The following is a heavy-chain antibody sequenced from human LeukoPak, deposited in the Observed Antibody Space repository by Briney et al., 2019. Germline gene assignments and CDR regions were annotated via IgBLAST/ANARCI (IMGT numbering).Heavy chain of an antibody. D-gene: IGHD1-26*01. Sequence: GGSLRLSCSASGFTFSSFATFWVRQAPGKGLEYVSGISSDGGRTNYADSVKARFTISRDNSKVTLYLQMTSLRPEGTAIYYCVKDPSGDYFYFDYWGQGTLVTVSS. CDR2: ISSDGGRT. CDR3: VKDPSGDYFYFDY. V-gene: IGHV3-64D*09. CDR1: GFTFSSFA. J-gene: IGHJ4*02.